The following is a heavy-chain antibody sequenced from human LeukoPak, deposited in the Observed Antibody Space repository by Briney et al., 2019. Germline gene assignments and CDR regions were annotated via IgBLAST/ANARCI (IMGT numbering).Heavy chain of an antibody. CDR2: ISYDGSNK. CDR3: ARGSPPDY. CDR1: GFTFSDYA. Sequence: PGGSLRLSCAASGFTFSDYAMYWVRQAPGKGLEWVAVISYDGSNKYYADPVKGRFTISKDNSKNTLYLQMNSLRPEDTAVYYCARGSPPDYWGQGTLDTVSS. V-gene: IGHV3-30-3*01. J-gene: IGHJ4*02.